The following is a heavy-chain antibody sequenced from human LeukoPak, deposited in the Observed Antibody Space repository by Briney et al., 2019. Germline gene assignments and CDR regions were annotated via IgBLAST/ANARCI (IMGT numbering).Heavy chain of an antibody. Sequence: GGSLRLSCAASGFTFSSYGMHWVRQAPGKGLEWVAFIRYDGSNRHYADSVKGRFTISRDNSKNMLHLQMNSLRAEDTAVYYCAKGTLVAAIRANAFDPWGQGTLVTVSS. CDR1: GFTFSSYG. D-gene: IGHD2-15*01. CDR3: AKGTLVAAIRANAFDP. CDR2: IRYDGSNR. V-gene: IGHV3-30*02. J-gene: IGHJ5*02.